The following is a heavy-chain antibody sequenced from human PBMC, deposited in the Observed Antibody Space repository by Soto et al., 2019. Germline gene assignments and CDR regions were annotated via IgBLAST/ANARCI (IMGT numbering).Heavy chain of an antibody. J-gene: IGHJ6*02. V-gene: IGHV4-39*01. CDR3: ARVISSSSSLGLPYYFYGMDV. CDR2: IYYSGST. CDR1: GGSISSRSYY. Sequence: SETLSLTCTVSGGSISSRSYYWGWIRQPPGKGLEWIGSIYYSGSTYFNPSLNSRVTMSVDTSKSQFSLKLSSVTAAGTAVYYCARVISSSSSLGLPYYFYGMDVWGQGTTVTVSS. D-gene: IGHD6-6*01.